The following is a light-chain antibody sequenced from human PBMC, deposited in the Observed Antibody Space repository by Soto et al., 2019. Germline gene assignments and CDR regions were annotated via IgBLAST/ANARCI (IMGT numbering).Light chain of an antibody. CDR2: EVF. Sequence: QSVLTQPASVSGSPGQSITFSCTGTTSDVGDFNYVSWYQQYPGKAPKLMIYEVFNRPSGVSNRFSGSKSGNTASLTISGLQAEDEADYYCSSYSRTNSPVVFGGGTQLTVL. V-gene: IGLV2-14*01. J-gene: IGLJ2*01. CDR3: SSYSRTNSPVV. CDR1: TSDVGDFNY.